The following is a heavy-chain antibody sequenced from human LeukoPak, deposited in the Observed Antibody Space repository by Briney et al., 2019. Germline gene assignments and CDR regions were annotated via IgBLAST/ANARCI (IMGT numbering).Heavy chain of an antibody. J-gene: IGHJ4*02. CDR3: ARGGDSSGYYYPLFDY. Sequence: SEALSLTCTVSGGSISSYYWSWIRQPPGKGLEWIGYIYYSGSTNYNPSLKSRVTISVDTSKNQFSLKLSSVTAADTAVYYCARGGDSSGYYYPLFDYWGQGTLVTVSS. CDR1: GGSISSYY. CDR2: IYYSGST. V-gene: IGHV4-59*01. D-gene: IGHD3-22*01.